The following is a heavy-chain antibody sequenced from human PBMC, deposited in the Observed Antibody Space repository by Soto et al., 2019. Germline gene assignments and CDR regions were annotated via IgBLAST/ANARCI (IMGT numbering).Heavy chain of an antibody. V-gene: IGHV3-9*01. CDR1: GFIFDYYA. D-gene: IGHD6-6*01. J-gene: IGHJ6*02. CDR3: AKDRYSSSAYYYYGMDA. Sequence: PGGSLRLSCAASGFIFDYYAMHWVRQSPGKGLEWVSVISGNSGSLGYADSVKGRFTISRDNAKNSLYLQMNSLRAEDTALYYCAKDRYSSSAYYYYGMDAWGQGTTVTVSS. CDR2: ISGNSGSL.